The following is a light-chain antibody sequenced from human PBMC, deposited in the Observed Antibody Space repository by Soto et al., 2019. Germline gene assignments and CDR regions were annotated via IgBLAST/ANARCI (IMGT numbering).Light chain of an antibody. CDR3: LQYASSRT. Sequence: EIVLTQSPVTLSLSPGERATLSCRASQSVSSRYFAWYQQKPGQAPRLLIYAASSRAAGIPDRFSGSGSGTDFSLTISRLAPEDFAVYYCLQYASSRTFGPGTKVE. CDR1: QSVSSRY. V-gene: IGKV3-20*01. CDR2: AAS. J-gene: IGKJ1*01.